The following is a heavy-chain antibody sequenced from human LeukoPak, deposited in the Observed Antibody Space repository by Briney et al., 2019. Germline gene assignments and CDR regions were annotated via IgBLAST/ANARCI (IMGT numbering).Heavy chain of an antibody. CDR3: ARYSSTWPYWYFDL. D-gene: IGHD6-13*01. J-gene: IGHJ2*01. CDR1: GGSDSSGGYS. Sequence: SETLSLTCAVSGGSDSSGGYSWSWIRQPPGKGLEWIGYISHSGSTYYKPSLKGRVTISVDRSKNQFSLKLTSVTAADTAVYYCARYSSTWPYWYFDLWGRGTLVTVSS. V-gene: IGHV4-30-2*01. CDR2: ISHSGST.